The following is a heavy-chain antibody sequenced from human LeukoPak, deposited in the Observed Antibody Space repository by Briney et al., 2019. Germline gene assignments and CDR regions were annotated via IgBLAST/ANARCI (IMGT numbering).Heavy chain of an antibody. CDR1: GGSFSGYY. J-gene: IGHJ4*02. D-gene: IGHD5-12*01. V-gene: IGHV4-34*01. Sequence: SETLSLTCAVYGGSFSGYYWSWIRQPPGKGLEWIGEINHSGSTNYNPSLKSRVTISVDTSKNQFSLELSSVTAADTAVYYCAREGYSGYDPALRYWGQGTLVTVSS. CDR3: AREGYSGYDPALRY. CDR2: INHSGST.